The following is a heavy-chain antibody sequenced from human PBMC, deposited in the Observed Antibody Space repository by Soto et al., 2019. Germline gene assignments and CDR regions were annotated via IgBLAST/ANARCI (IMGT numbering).Heavy chain of an antibody. CDR3: AKDYDFSFDP. D-gene: IGHD3-3*01. CDR1: GLIFSSYW. V-gene: IGHV3-7*04. J-gene: IGHJ5*02. CDR2: ISQDGSEK. Sequence: GGSLRLSCEASGLIFSSYWMSWVHQAPGKGLEWVAKISQDGSEKYCVDSVKGRFTIPRDNAKNSLYLQMNSLRGEDTAVYYCAKDYDFSFDPWGQGTLVTVSS.